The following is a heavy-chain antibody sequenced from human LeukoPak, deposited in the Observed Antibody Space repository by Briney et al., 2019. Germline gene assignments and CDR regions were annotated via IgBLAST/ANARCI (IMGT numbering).Heavy chain of an antibody. Sequence: SETLSLTCTVSGGSISSYYWSWIRQPAGKGLEWIGRIYTSGSTNYNPSLKSRVTISVDTSKNQFSLKLSSVTAADTAVYYCARGNSSGNYYYMDVWGKGTTVTISS. CDR1: GGSISSYY. D-gene: IGHD6-19*01. CDR3: ARGNSSGNYYYMDV. V-gene: IGHV4-4*07. J-gene: IGHJ6*03. CDR2: IYTSGST.